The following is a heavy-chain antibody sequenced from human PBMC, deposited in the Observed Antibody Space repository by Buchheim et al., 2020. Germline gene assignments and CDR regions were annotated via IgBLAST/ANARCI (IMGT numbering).Heavy chain of an antibody. Sequence: QVQLVQSGAEVKKPGSSVKVSCKASGGTFSSYAINWVRQATGQGLEWMGWMNPNSGNTGYAQKFQGRVTMTRNTSISTAYMELSSLRSEDTAVYYCARGGEDYDILTGYYTGWFDPWGQGTL. CDR2: MNPNSGNT. CDR1: GGTFSSYA. CDR3: ARGGEDYDILTGYYTGWFDP. J-gene: IGHJ5*02. D-gene: IGHD3-9*01. V-gene: IGHV1-8*01.